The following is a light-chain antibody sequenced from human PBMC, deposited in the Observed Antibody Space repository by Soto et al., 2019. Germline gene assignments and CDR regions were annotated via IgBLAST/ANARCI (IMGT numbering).Light chain of an antibody. Sequence: QAVVTQEPSLTVSPGGTVTLTCGSSTGPVTSSHYPYWFQQKPGQAPRTLIYDTSNRYSWTPARFSASLLGDKAALTLSGAQPEDEADYYCLLLYRGNRRVFGAGTKVTVL. CDR1: TGPVTSSHY. V-gene: IGLV7-46*01. J-gene: IGLJ1*01. CDR3: LLLYRGNRRV. CDR2: DTS.